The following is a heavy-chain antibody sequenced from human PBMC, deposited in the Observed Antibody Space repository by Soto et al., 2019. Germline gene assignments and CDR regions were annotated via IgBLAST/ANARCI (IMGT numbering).Heavy chain of an antibody. CDR3: ARLVLGDNWFDP. J-gene: IGHJ5*02. Sequence: SETLSLTCTVSGGYVSSGSYYWSWIRQPPGKGLEWIGYIYYSGSTNYNPSLKSRVTISVDTSENQFSLKLSSVTAADTAVYYCARLVLGDNWFDPWGQGTLVTVSS. CDR2: IYYSGST. D-gene: IGHD3-3*02. CDR1: GGYVSSGSYY. V-gene: IGHV4-61*01.